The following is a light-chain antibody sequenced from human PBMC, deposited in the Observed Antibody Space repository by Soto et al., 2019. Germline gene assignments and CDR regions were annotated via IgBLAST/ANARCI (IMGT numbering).Light chain of an antibody. Sequence: QSALTQPPSASGSPGQSVTISCTGTSSDVGGYNYVSWYQQHPGKAPKLMIYGVSKRPSGVPDRFSGSKSGNTASLTVSGLQAEDEADYYCSSYAGSNNLPYVFGTGTKVTVL. CDR1: SSDVGGYNY. J-gene: IGLJ1*01. V-gene: IGLV2-8*01. CDR3: SSYAGSNNLPYV. CDR2: GVS.